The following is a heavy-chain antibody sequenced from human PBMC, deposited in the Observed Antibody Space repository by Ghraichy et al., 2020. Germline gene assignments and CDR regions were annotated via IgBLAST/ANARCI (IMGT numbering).Heavy chain of an antibody. J-gene: IGHJ3*01. CDR3: AKDPGSVPNAFDL. CDR2: ISDGTCTT. Sequence: ESLNISCTGSGFTFRSYAMNWVRQAPGKGLEWVSGISDGTCTTYYADSVKGRFAISRDDSKNTLFLQMNSLRAEDTAIYYCAKDPGSVPNAFDLWGQGTMVTVSS. D-gene: IGHD7-27*01. CDR1: GFTFRSYA. V-gene: IGHV3-23*01.